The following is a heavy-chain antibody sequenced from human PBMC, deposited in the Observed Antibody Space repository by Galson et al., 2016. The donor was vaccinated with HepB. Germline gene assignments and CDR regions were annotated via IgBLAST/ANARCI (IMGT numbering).Heavy chain of an antibody. CDR3: ARNRDFGMDV. CDR1: GDSIDSTNW. Sequence: SETLSLTCTVSGDSIDSTNWWTWVRQPPGERLEWIGEIYQHGGANYNSSLRGRVTLSVDKSKNQISLEVTSVTAADAAVYYCARNRDFGMDVWGQGTTVAVSS. V-gene: IGHV4-4*02. D-gene: IGHD2/OR15-2a*01. CDR2: IYQHGGA. J-gene: IGHJ6*02.